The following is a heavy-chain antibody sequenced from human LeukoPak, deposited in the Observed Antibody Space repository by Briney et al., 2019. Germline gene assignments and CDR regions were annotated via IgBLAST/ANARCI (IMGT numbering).Heavy chain of an antibody. Sequence: PSQTLSLTCTVSGGSISSGGYYWSWIRQHPGKGLEWIGYIYYSGSTYYNPSLKSRVTISVDKSKNQFSLKLSSVTAADTAVYYCARVAAAGPFDYWGQGTLVTVSS. J-gene: IGHJ4*02. CDR3: ARVAAAGPFDY. D-gene: IGHD6-13*01. CDR2: IYYSGST. CDR1: GGSISSGGYY. V-gene: IGHV4-31*03.